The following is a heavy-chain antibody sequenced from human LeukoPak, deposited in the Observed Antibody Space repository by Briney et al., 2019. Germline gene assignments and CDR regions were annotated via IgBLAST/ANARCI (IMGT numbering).Heavy chain of an antibody. V-gene: IGHV1-18*01. D-gene: IGHD6-13*01. CDR3: ARVLTGYSSSWPYYYYGMDV. Sequence: ASVKVSCKASGYTFTSYGISWVRQAPGQGLEWMGWISAYNGNTNYAQKLQGRVTMTTDTSTSTAYMELRSLRSDDTAVYYCARVLTGYSSSWPYYYYGMDVWGQGTTVTVSS. CDR1: GYTFTSYG. J-gene: IGHJ6*02. CDR2: ISAYNGNT.